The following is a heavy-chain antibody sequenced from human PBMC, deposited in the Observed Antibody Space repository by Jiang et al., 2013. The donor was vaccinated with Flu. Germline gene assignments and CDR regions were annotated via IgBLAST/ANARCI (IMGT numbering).Heavy chain of an antibody. CDR3: ARDSSRWWGCFDP. CDR1: GYTLTNNG. CDR2: ISTKNGDT. V-gene: IGHV1-18*04. Sequence: SGAEVKKPGASVKVSCKASGYTLTNNGIAWVRQAPGQGLEWMGWISTKNGDTNYAQKFQGRVTMSTDTSTSTAYMELRSLRSDDTAVYYCARDSSRWWGCFDPWGQGTLVIVSS. D-gene: IGHD6-19*01. J-gene: IGHJ5*02.